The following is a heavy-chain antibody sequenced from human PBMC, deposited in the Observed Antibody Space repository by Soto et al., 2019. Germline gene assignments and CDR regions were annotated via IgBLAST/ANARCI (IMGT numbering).Heavy chain of an antibody. Sequence: QVQIQPWGAGVLKPSETLSLTCAGYGGSFSGYYWSWIRQPPGRGLESIGEINDSGMTNYNPSLKSRVTISVDTSKNQFSLKLSSVTAADTAVYYCARWAIVVVPAATRRGDYWGQGTLVTVSS. CDR3: ARWAIVVVPAATRRGDY. D-gene: IGHD2-2*01. CDR1: GGSFSGYY. CDR2: INDSGMT. V-gene: IGHV4-34*01. J-gene: IGHJ4*02.